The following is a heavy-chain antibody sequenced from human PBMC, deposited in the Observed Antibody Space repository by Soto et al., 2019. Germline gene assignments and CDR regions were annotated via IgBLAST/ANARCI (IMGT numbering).Heavy chain of an antibody. CDR2: ISYDGSNK. CDR1: GFTFSSYG. Sequence: QVQLVASGGGVVQPGRSLRLSCAASGFTFSSYGMHWVRQAPGKGLEGVASISYDGSNKYYGASVKGRFTISRDNSKNTLYLEMNSLRAEDTAVYYRANGSGTGTLEADYWGQGTLVTVSS. J-gene: IGHJ4*02. D-gene: IGHD3-10*01. V-gene: IGHV3-30*18. CDR3: ANGSGTGTLEADY.